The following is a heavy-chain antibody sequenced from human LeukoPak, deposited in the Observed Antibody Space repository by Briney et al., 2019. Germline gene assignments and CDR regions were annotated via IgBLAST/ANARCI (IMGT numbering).Heavy chain of an antibody. D-gene: IGHD3/OR15-3a*01. J-gene: IGHJ4*02. CDR3: VRGSFWTGYPEYFDP. CDR2: IWNDGSKK. CDR1: GFTFGDFG. V-gene: IGHV3-33*01. Sequence: GGSLRLSCAASGFTFGDFGLYWARQAPGQGLQCATLIWNDGSKKYYADSMKGRFTISRDNSKETLYLQMNSLRAEDTAVYYCVRGSFWTGYPEYFDPWGQGILVTVSS.